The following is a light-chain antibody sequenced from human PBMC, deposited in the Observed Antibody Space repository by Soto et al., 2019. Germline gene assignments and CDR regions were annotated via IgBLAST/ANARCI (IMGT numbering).Light chain of an antibody. CDR3: QQYYSYLPYT. J-gene: IGKJ2*01. V-gene: IGKV1-8*01. CDR1: QGISSY. Sequence: AIRMTQSPSSLSASTGDRVTITCRASQGISSYLAGYQQKPGKAPKLLIYAASPLQSGVPSRFSGSGSGTDFTLTISCLQSEDFATYYYQQYYSYLPYTFGQGTKLEIK. CDR2: AAS.